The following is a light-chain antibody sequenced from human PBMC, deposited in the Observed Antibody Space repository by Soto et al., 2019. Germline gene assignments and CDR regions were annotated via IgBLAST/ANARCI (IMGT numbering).Light chain of an antibody. J-gene: IGLJ1*01. CDR2: EVT. V-gene: IGLV2-8*01. Sequence: QSALTQPPSASGSPGQSVTISCTGASSDVGGYNYVSWYQPHPGKAPKLMIYEVTKRPSGVPDRFSGSKSGNTASLTVSGLQAEDEADYFCSSYAGSNIHYVFGTGTKLTV. CDR1: SSDVGGYNY. CDR3: SSYAGSNIHYV.